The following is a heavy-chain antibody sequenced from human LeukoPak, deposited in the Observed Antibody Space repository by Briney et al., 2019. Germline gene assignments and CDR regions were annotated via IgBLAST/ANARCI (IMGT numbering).Heavy chain of an antibody. V-gene: IGHV3-23*01. Sequence: PGGSLRLSCAASGFTFSSYAMSWVRQAPGKGLEWVSAISGSGGSTYYADSVKGRFTISRDNSKNTLYLQMNSLRAEDTAVYYCAKSGGLVTMVRGVQYYFDYWGQGTLVTVSS. CDR1: GFTFSSYA. CDR2: ISGSGGST. J-gene: IGHJ4*02. CDR3: AKSGGLVTMVRGVQYYFDY. D-gene: IGHD3-10*01.